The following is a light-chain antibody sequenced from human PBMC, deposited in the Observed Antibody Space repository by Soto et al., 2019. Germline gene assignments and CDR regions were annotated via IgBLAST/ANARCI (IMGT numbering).Light chain of an antibody. Sequence: EIVMTQSPATLSVSPGERASLSCRASQSVSSNLAWYQHKPGQAPRLLIYGASTRATGIPARFSGSGSGTEFTLTISSLQSEDFAVYYCQQYNNWPRWTFGQGTKVDI. J-gene: IGKJ1*01. CDR2: GAS. CDR1: QSVSSN. V-gene: IGKV3-15*01. CDR3: QQYNNWPRWT.